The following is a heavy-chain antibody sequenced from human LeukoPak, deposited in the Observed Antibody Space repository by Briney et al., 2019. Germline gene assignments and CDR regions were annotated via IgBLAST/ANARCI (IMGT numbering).Heavy chain of an antibody. D-gene: IGHD3-16*02. J-gene: IGHJ4*02. CDR2: ISGSGGST. Sequence: GGSLRLSCAASGFTFSSYAMSWVRQAPGKGLEWVSAISGSGGSTYYADSVKGRFTISRDNSKNTLYLQMNSLRAEDTAVYYCAKKGIMITFGGVIVPYYFDYWGQGTLVTVSS. CDR3: AKKGIMITFGGVIVPYYFDY. V-gene: IGHV3-23*01. CDR1: GFTFSSYA.